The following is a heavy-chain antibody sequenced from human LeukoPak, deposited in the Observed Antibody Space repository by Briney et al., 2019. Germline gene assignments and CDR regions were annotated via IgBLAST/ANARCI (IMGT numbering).Heavy chain of an antibody. D-gene: IGHD6-13*01. CDR1: GFTFSSYA. CDR2: ISGSGGST. J-gene: IGHJ4*02. V-gene: IGHV3-23*01. Sequence: PGGSLRLSCAASGFTFSSYAMSWVRQAPGKGLEWVSAISGSGGSTYYADSVKGRFTISRDNSKNTLYLQMNSLRAEDTAVYYCAKSHRDIAAAGILYYFDYWGQGTLVTVSS. CDR3: AKSHRDIAAAGILYYFDY.